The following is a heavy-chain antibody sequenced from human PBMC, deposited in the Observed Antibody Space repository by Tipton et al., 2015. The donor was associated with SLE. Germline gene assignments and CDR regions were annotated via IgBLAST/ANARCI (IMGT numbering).Heavy chain of an antibody. Sequence: SLRLSCAASGFNLDDYWMSWVRQAPGKGLEWVASINQDGSETYFGDSVKGRFTISRDDAKNSLSLQMNSLRAEDTAVYYCSRARLGGDYLDYWGQGTLVTVSS. CDR3: SRARLGGDYLDY. V-gene: IGHV3-7*01. CDR2: INQDGSET. J-gene: IGHJ4*02. CDR1: GFNLDDYW. D-gene: IGHD7-27*01.